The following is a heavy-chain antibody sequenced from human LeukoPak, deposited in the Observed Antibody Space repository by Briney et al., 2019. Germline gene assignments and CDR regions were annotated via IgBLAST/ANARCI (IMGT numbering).Heavy chain of an antibody. Sequence: GGSLRLSCAASGFTLSSYAMSWVRQAPGKGLEWVSAISDSGNTYHADSVKGRFTISRDSSKNTLFLQMNRLRPEDAAVYYCAKDTKWELNAYYIDYWGQGTLVTVSS. D-gene: IGHD1-26*01. J-gene: IGHJ4*02. V-gene: IGHV3-23*01. CDR3: AKDTKWELNAYYIDY. CDR1: GFTLSSYA. CDR2: ISDSGNT.